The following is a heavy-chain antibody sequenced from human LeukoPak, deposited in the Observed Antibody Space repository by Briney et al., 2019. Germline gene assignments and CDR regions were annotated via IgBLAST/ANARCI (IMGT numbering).Heavy chain of an antibody. CDR1: GYTFTGYY. D-gene: IGHD3-10*01. V-gene: IGHV1-2*02. J-gene: IGHJ4*02. CDR2: INPNSGGT. CDR3: ATPLRGSGSYYNFDY. Sequence: ASVKVSCKASGYTFTGYYRHWVRQAPGQGLEWMGWINPNSGGTKYAQKFQGRVTMTRDTSISTAYMELSRLRSDDTAVYYCATPLRGSGSYYNFDYWGQGTLVTVSS.